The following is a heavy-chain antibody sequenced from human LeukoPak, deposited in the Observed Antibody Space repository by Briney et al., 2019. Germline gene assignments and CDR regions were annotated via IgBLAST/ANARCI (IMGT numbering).Heavy chain of an antibody. Sequence: VASVKVSCKASGGTFSSYAISWVRQAPGQGLEWMGGMIPIFGKANYAQKFQGRVTITTDESTSTAYIEQSSLRSKDTAVYYCARHPLTYYDFWSGSPRTKYYFDYWGQGTLVTVSS. V-gene: IGHV1-69*05. CDR3: ARHPLTYYDFWSGSPRTKYYFDY. CDR1: GGTFSSYA. J-gene: IGHJ4*02. CDR2: MIPIFGKA. D-gene: IGHD3-3*01.